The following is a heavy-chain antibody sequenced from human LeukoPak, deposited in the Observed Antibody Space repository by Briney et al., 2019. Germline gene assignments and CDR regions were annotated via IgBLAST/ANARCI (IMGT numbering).Heavy chain of an antibody. CDR3: VAYCSGGSCYHYYYYGMDV. D-gene: IGHD2-15*01. J-gene: IGHJ6*02. V-gene: IGHV4-39*01. CDR2: IYYSGST. Sequence: SDTLSLTCTVSGGSISSSSYYWGWIRQPPGKGLEWIGRIYYSGSTYYNPSLQSRVTISVDTSKNQFSLKLSSVTAADTAVYYCVAYCSGGSCYHYYYYGMDVWGQGTTVTVSS. CDR1: GGSISSSSYY.